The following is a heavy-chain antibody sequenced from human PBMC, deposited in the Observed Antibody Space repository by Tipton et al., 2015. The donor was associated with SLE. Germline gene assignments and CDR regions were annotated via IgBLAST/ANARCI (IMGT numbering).Heavy chain of an antibody. J-gene: IGHJ2*01. Sequence: GSLRLSCAASGFTFSSYGMHWVRQAPGTGLEWVAFIRSDGSNKYYADSVKGRFTISRDNSKNTLYLQMNSLRAEDTAVYYCAKTNIAAAGDLWGRGTLVTVSS. CDR1: GFTFSSYG. V-gene: IGHV3-30*02. CDR3: AKTNIAAAGDL. CDR2: IRSDGSNK. D-gene: IGHD6-13*01.